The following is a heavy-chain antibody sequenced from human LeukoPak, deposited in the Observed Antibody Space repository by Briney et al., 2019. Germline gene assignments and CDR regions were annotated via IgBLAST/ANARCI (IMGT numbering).Heavy chain of an antibody. CDR2: ISSNGGST. V-gene: IGHV3-64*01. CDR3: AREGPGTVATTPGRGAFDI. D-gene: IGHD5-24*01. CDR1: GFTFSSYA. Sequence: PGGSLRLSCAASGFTFSSYAMHWVRQAPGKGLEYVSAISSNGGSTYYANSVKGRFTISRDNSKNTLYLQMGSLRAEDMAVYYCAREGPGTVATTPGRGAFDIWGQGTMVTVSS. J-gene: IGHJ3*02.